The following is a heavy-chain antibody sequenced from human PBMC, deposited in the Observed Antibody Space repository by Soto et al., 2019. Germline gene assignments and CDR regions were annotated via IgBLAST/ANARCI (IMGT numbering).Heavy chain of an antibody. J-gene: IGHJ6*02. V-gene: IGHV1-18*01. CDR3: AREGFCSSGSCALYSHDFFGMDV. D-gene: IGHD2-15*01. CDR2: ISAFNDNT. Sequence: QVQLVQSGAEVKKPGASVTVSCKSSGYTFTRYGISWVRQAPGQGLELMGWISAFNDNTKYGQTFQGRVTMTTDTSTSTAHMELRSLTSDDTAMYYCAREGFCSSGSCALYSHDFFGMDVWGQGTTVTVSS. CDR1: GYTFTRYG.